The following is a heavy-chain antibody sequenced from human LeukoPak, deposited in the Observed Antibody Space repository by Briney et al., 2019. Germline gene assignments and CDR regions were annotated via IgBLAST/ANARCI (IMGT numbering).Heavy chain of an antibody. CDR1: GGSLSSYY. Sequence: PSETLSLTCTVSGGSLSSYYWSWIRQPPGKGLEWIGYIYYSGSTNYNPSLKSRVTISVDTSKNQFSLKLSSVTAADTAVYYCARGGVEMATIWGQGTLVTVSS. CDR3: ARGGVEMATI. CDR2: IYYSGST. J-gene: IGHJ4*02. D-gene: IGHD5-24*01. V-gene: IGHV4-59*01.